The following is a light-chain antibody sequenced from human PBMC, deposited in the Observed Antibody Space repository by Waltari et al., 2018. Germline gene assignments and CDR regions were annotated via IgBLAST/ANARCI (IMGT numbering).Light chain of an antibody. Sequence: SYELTQPPSVSVSPGQTASITCSGDKLGDKYVCWYQQKPGQSPVLVIYQNNKRPSVIPERFSGSNSGNTATLTISGTQAMDEADYYCQAWDSSTAVFGGGTKLTVL. CDR1: KLGDKY. CDR3: QAWDSSTAV. J-gene: IGLJ3*02. CDR2: QNN. V-gene: IGLV3-1*01.